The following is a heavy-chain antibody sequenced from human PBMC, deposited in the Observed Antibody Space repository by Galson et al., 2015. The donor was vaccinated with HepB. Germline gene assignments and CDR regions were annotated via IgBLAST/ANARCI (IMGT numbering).Heavy chain of an antibody. CDR1: GDSVSSNSAT. CDR2: TYYRSKWYN. D-gene: IGHD5-18*01. V-gene: IGHV6-1*01. Sequence: CAISGDSVSSNSATWNWIRQSPSRGLEWLGRTYYRSKWYNEYAVSVKSRITINPDTSKNQFSLQLNSVTPEDTAMYYCARGGYSPTRIYDYWGQGTLVTVSS. J-gene: IGHJ4*02. CDR3: ARGGYSPTRIYDY.